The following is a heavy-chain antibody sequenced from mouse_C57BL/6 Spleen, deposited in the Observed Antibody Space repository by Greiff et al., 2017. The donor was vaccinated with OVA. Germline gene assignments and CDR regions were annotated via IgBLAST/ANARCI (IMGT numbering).Heavy chain of an antibody. CDR3: ARSGDYDVGDY. CDR1: GYAFTNYL. CDR2: INPGSGGT. D-gene: IGHD2-4*01. V-gene: IGHV1-54*01. Sequence: VQGVESGAELVRPGTSVKVSCKASGYAFTNYLIEWVKQRPGQGLEWIGVINPGSGGTNYNEKFKGKATLTADKSSSTAYMQLSSLTSEDSAVYFCARSGDYDVGDYWGQGTTLTVSS. J-gene: IGHJ2*01.